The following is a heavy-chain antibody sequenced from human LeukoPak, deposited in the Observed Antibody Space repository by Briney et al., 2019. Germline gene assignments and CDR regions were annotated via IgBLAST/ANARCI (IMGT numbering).Heavy chain of an antibody. CDR1: GGSISSYY. D-gene: IGHD2-2*01. J-gene: IGHJ5*02. CDR3: ARHRGYCSSTSCYAGGYNWFDP. V-gene: IGHV4-4*09. CDR2: IYTSGSI. Sequence: SETLSLTCTVPGGSISSYYWSWIRQPPGTGLEWIGYIYTSGSINYNPSLKSRVTISVDTSKTQFSLKLSSVTAADTAVYYCARHRGYCSSTSCYAGGYNWFDPWGQGTLVTVSS.